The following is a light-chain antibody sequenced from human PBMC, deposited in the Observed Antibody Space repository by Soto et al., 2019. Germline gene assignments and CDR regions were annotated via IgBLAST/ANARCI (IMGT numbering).Light chain of an antibody. J-gene: IGLJ3*02. V-gene: IGLV2-23*03. Sequence: QSALTQPASVSGFPGQSITISCSGTSSDFGGYNVVSWYQQHPGKAPKLIIYEGTKRPSGVSNRFSGSKSGNAASLTISGLQTEDEADYYCCSYADTSTFWVVFGGGTKVTVL. CDR3: CSYADTSTFWVV. CDR2: EGT. CDR1: SSDFGGYNV.